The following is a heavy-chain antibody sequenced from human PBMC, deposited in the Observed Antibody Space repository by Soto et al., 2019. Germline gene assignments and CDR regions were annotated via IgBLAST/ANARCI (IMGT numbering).Heavy chain of an antibody. CDR2: MNPNSGNT. J-gene: IGHJ5*02. V-gene: IGHV1-8*01. CDR1: GYTFTSYH. CDR3: ARDWRGAEGFDP. Sequence: ASVKVSCKASGYTFTSYHVNRVRQATGQGLEWMGWMNPNSGNTGYAQKFQGRVTMTTETSTTTSYMELRNLTSDDTAVYFCARDWRGAEGFDPWGQGTLVTVSS. D-gene: IGHD3-3*01.